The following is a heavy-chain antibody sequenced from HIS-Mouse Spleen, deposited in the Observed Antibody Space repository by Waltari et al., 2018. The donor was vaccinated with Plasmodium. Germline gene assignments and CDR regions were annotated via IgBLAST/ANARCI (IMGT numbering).Heavy chain of an antibody. Sequence: QLQLQESGPGLVKPSETLSLTCTVSGGSISSSSYYWGWFRQPPGKGLEWIGSIYYSGSTYYNPSLKSRVTISVDTSKNQFSLKLSSVTAADTAVYYCARVTAAAGTSWGQGTLVTVSS. CDR3: ARVTAAAGTS. CDR2: IYYSGST. J-gene: IGHJ5*02. D-gene: IGHD6-13*01. CDR1: GGSISSSSYY. V-gene: IGHV4-39*07.